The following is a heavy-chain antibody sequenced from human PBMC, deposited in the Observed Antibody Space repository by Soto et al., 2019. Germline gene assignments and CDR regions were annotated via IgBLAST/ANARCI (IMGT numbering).Heavy chain of an antibody. V-gene: IGHV3-30*03. D-gene: IGHD6-19*01. J-gene: IGHJ4*02. CDR3: ALTRRSSLLEVAGPGFEY. CDR1: GFNFGVFG. CDR2: LSYEGSEE. Sequence: GGSLRLSCAASGFNFGVFGMHWVRQAPGKGLEWLSVLSYEGSEEYYADSVRGRFTISRDNSKNTLFLQMDSLRVDDAGVYYCALTRRSSLLEVAGPGFEYSGPGTMVTVYS.